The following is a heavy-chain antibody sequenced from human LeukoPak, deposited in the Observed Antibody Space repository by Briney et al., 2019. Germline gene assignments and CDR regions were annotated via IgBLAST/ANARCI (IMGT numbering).Heavy chain of an antibody. CDR1: GFTFSSYA. CDR3: ARGHGGSGSPYY. Sequence: GGSLRLSCAASGFTFSSYAMHWVRQAPGKGLEYVSAISSNGGSTYYANSVKGRFTISRDNSKNTLYLQMGSLRAEDMAVYYCARGHGGSGSPYYWGQGALVTVSS. D-gene: IGHD3-10*01. J-gene: IGHJ4*02. CDR2: ISSNGGST. V-gene: IGHV3-64*01.